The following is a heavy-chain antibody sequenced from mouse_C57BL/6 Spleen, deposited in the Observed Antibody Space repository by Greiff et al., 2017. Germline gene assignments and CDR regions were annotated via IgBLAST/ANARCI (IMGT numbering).Heavy chain of an antibody. V-gene: IGHV1-7*01. J-gene: IGHJ2*01. CDR3: ARTNVYCDY. Sequence: QVQLQQSGAELAKPGASVKLSCQASGYTFTSYWMHWVQQRPGQGLEWIGYINPSSGYTTYKQKFKDKATLTAAKSSSTAYMQLSSLTYEDSAVDYCARTNVYCDYWGQGTTLTVSS. CDR1: GYTFTSYW. CDR2: INPSSGYT.